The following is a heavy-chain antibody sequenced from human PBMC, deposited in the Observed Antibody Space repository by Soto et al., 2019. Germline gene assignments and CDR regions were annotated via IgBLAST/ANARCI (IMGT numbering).Heavy chain of an antibody. J-gene: IGHJ6*02. V-gene: IGHV3-30-3*01. CDR2: ISYDGSNK. CDR3: TRRGYGMDV. CDR1: GFTFSSYA. Sequence: QVQLVESGGGVVQPGRSPRLSCAASGFTFSSYAMHWVRQAPGKGLEWVAFISYDGSNKYYADSVKGRFTISRDNSKNTLYLQMNSLRGEDTAVYYCTRRGYGMDVWGQGTTVTVS.